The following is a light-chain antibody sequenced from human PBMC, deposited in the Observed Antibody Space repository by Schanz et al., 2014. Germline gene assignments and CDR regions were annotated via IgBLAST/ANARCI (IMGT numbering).Light chain of an antibody. CDR1: SSDVGGYNY. Sequence: QSALTQPASVSGSPGQSITISCTGTSSDVGGYNYVSWYQQHPGKAPKLMIYDVSNRPSGVSNRFSGSKSGNTASLTISGLQAEDEADYYCFSYAGGVTYVFGTGTKLTVL. CDR3: FSYAGGVTYV. CDR2: DVS. J-gene: IGLJ1*01. V-gene: IGLV2-14*01.